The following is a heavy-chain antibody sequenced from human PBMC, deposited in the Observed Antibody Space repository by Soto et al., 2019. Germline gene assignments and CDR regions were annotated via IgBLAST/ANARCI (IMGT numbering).Heavy chain of an antibody. D-gene: IGHD3-22*01. CDR1: GGSISSGDFY. V-gene: IGHV4-30-4*01. CDR3: SKWSLVIFYDRLPQVFTI. Sequence: PSETLSLTCTVSGGSISSGDFYWSWIRQPPGKGLEWIGYIYYSGSTYYNPSLKSRVTISVDTSKNQFSLKLSSVTAADTAVYYCSKWSLVIFYDRLPQVFTIWPQGTMFPVSS. J-gene: IGHJ3*02. CDR2: IYYSGST.